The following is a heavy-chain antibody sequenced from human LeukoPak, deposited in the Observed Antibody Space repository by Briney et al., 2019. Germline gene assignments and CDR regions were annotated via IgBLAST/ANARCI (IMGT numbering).Heavy chain of an antibody. CDR3: ARVARRGGDLDY. D-gene: IGHD3-10*01. V-gene: IGHV3-21*01. Sequence: GGSLRLSCAASGFAFNIYAMNWVRQAPGKGLEWVSSISSGSNYIYYADSMKGRFTISRDNAKNSLYLQMNSLRADDTAVYFCARVARRGGDLDYWGQGALVTVSS. CDR2: ISSGSNYI. J-gene: IGHJ4*02. CDR1: GFAFNIYA.